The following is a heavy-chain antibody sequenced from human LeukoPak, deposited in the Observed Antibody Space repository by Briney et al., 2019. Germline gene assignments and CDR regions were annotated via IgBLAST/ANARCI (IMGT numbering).Heavy chain of an antibody. Sequence: PSQTLSLTCTVSGGSISSGGYYWSWIRQPPGKGLEWIGYIYHSGSTYYNPSLKSRVTISVDRSKNQFSLKLSSVTAADTAVYYCARVRLYPVAYMDVWGKGTTVTVSS. V-gene: IGHV4-30-2*01. J-gene: IGHJ6*03. CDR3: ARVRLYPVAYMDV. D-gene: IGHD6-19*01. CDR2: IYHSGST. CDR1: GGSISSGGYY.